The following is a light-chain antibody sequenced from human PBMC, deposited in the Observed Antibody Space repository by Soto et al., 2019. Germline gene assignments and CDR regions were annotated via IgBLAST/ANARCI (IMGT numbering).Light chain of an antibody. Sequence: QSVLTQPASVSGSPGQSITISCTGTSSDVGGYNYVSWYQHHPGKAPKLRIFDVSNRPSGISNRFSVSKSGNTASLTISGLQAEDAADYYCISYTSSSPYVFGTGTKVTV. V-gene: IGLV2-14*03. J-gene: IGLJ1*01. CDR1: SSDVGGYNY. CDR2: DVS. CDR3: ISYTSSSPYV.